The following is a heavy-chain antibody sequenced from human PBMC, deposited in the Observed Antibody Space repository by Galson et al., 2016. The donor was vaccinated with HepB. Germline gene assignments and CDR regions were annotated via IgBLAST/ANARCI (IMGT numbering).Heavy chain of an antibody. D-gene: IGHD6-13*01. Sequence: SETLSLTCADSRASITDDYWGWIRQSPGKGLEWIGEINHSGATNYNPSLKSRVSLAVDTPKNHLSLRLSSLTAADTAVYYCVRAGRQQLIRGFFDFWGQGGLVTVSS. CDR2: INHSGAT. V-gene: IGHV4-34*01. CDR1: RASITDDY. J-gene: IGHJ5*01. CDR3: VRAGRQQLIRGFFDF.